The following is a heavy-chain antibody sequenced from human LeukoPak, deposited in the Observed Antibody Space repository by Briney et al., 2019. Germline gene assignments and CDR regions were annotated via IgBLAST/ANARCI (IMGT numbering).Heavy chain of an antibody. V-gene: IGHV3-30*03. CDR3: ARFNEQQMYFQH. Sequence: GSLRLSCAASGFTFSSYGMHWVRQAPGKGLEWVAVISYDGSNKYYADSVKGRFTISRDNSKNTLYLQMNSLRAEDTAVYYCARFNEQQMYFQHWGQGTLVTVSS. D-gene: IGHD6-13*01. J-gene: IGHJ1*01. CDR2: ISYDGSNK. CDR1: GFTFSSYG.